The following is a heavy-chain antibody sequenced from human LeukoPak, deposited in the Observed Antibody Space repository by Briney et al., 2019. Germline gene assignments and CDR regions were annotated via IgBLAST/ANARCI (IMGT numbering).Heavy chain of an antibody. D-gene: IGHD1-26*01. Sequence: SETLSLTCTVSGGSINSYYWSWIRQPPGKGLEWIGYIYYSGSTNYNPSLKSRVTISVHTSKNQFSLKLSSVTAADTAVYYCARGRNTGSYYPWFDPWGQGTLVSVSS. CDR3: ARGRNTGSYYPWFDP. V-gene: IGHV4-59*01. CDR2: IYYSGST. J-gene: IGHJ5*02. CDR1: GGSINSYY.